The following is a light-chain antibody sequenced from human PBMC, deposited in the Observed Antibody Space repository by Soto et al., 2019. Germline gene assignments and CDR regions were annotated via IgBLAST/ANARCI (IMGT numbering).Light chain of an antibody. CDR3: QQYKDWPFT. Sequence: EIVMTQSPATLSVSPGERAALSCRASQSVSSNLAWYQHKPGQAPRLLMYGASTRATDIPVRFSGSESESGTDFTLTISSLQSEDFAVYYCQQYKDWPFTFGPGTKVDIK. J-gene: IGKJ3*01. CDR2: GAS. V-gene: IGKV3-15*01. CDR1: QSVSSN.